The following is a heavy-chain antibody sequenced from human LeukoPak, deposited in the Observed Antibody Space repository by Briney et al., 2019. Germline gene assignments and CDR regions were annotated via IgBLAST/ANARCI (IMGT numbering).Heavy chain of an antibody. CDR3: ARRTWGYFDY. V-gene: IGHV3-72*01. CDR2: TTNKANSYTT. Sequence: GGSLRLSCAASGFTISDQFMDWVRQAPGKGLEWVGRTTNKANSYTTEYAASVKGRFTIPRDESKNSLFLQMNSLKTEDTAVYYCARRTWGYFDYWGQGTLVTVSS. D-gene: IGHD7-27*01. CDR1: GFTISDQF. J-gene: IGHJ4*02.